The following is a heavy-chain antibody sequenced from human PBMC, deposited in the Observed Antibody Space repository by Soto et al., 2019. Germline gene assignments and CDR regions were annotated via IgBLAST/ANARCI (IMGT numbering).Heavy chain of an antibody. Sequence: GGSLRLSCAASGFTFSSYGMHWVRQAPGKGLEWVAVIWYDGSNKYYADSVKGRFTISRDNSKNTLYLQMNSLRAEDTAVYYCPRDRPLLRFLEWSRSLPRWPSRHEENVDAFDIWGQGTMVTVSS. CDR3: PRDRPLLRFLEWSRSLPRWPSRHEENVDAFDI. D-gene: IGHD3-3*01. J-gene: IGHJ3*02. CDR1: GFTFSSYG. CDR2: IWYDGSNK. V-gene: IGHV3-33*01.